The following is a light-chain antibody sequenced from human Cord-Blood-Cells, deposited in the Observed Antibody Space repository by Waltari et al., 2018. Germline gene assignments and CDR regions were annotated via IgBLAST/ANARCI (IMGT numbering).Light chain of an antibody. Sequence: DIVMTQSPLSLPVTPGEPASISCRSSQSLLHSNGYNYLDWYLQKPGQSPQLLIYLGSNRASGVPDRFSGSGSGTDFTLKISGVEAEDVGVYYCMQALQTPPLNTFGQGTKLEIK. CDR1: QSLLHSNGYNY. V-gene: IGKV2-28*01. J-gene: IGKJ2*01. CDR3: MQALQTPPLNT. CDR2: LGS.